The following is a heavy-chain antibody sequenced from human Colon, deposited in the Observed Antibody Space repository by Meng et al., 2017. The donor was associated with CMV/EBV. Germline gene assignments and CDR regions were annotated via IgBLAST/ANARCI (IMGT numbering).Heavy chain of an antibody. V-gene: IGHV1-2*02. D-gene: IGHD1-26*01. Sequence: VVLVKAGAELKKPGASVIVSCKASGYTFTGYFMYWVRQAPGQGLEWLGVINPITGGTNYAQKFQGRVTMTRDTSMNTAYMELSRLRSDDTAVYYCASLSGGDFDYWGQGTLVTVSS. CDR2: INPITGGT. CDR1: GYTFTGYF. CDR3: ASLSGGDFDY. J-gene: IGHJ4*02.